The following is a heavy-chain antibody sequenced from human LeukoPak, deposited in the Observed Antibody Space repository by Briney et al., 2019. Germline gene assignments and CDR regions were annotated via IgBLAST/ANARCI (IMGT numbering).Heavy chain of an antibody. D-gene: IGHD5-18*01. CDR1: GFTFSSYG. J-gene: IGHJ4*02. CDR2: IRYDGSNK. CDR3: AKALGYSYGPFDY. Sequence: GGSLRLSCAASGFTFSSYGMHWVRQAPGKGLEWVAFIRYDGSNKYYADSVKCRFTISRDNSKNTLYLQMNSLRAEDTAVYYCAKALGYSYGPFDYWGQGTLVTVSS. V-gene: IGHV3-30*02.